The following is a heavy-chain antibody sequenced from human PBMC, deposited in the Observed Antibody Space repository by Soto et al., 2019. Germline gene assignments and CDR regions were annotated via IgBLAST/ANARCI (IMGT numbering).Heavy chain of an antibody. CDR1: GGSISSYY. CDR2: IYYSGST. V-gene: IGHV4-59*08. J-gene: IGHJ4*02. Sequence: QVQLQESGPGLVKPSETLSLTCTVSGGSISSYYWSWIRQPPGKGLEWIGYIYYSGSTNYNPSLKGRGTTSVDTAKDQFSVKLSSVTAADTAVYYCARYDILTGTFDYWGQGTLVTVSS. CDR3: ARYDILTGTFDY. D-gene: IGHD3-9*01.